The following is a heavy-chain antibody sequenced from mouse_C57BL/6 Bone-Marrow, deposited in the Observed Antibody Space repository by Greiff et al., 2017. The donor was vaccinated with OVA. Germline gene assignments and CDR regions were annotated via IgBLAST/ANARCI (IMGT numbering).Heavy chain of an antibody. J-gene: IGHJ3*01. Sequence: EVQLQQSGAELVRPGASVKLSCTASGFNIKDDYMHWVKKRPEQGLEWIGWIDPENGDTEYASKFQGKATITADTSSNTAYLQLSSLTSEDTAVYYCTANYGAWFAYWGQGTLVTVSA. V-gene: IGHV14-4*01. D-gene: IGHD1-1*01. CDR3: TANYGAWFAY. CDR2: IDPENGDT. CDR1: GFNIKDDY.